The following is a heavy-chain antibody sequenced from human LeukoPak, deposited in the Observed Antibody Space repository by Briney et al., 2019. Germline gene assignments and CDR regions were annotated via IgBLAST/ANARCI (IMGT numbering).Heavy chain of an antibody. CDR1: GYTFTNYY. CDR2: INPSGGTT. Sequence: GSSVKVSCKTSGYTFTNYYIHWVRQAPGQGLEWLGIINPSGGTTTYAQNFQGRVTMTRDTSTSTAYMELSSLRSEDTAVYYCARGSRSSWWPRVDVWGKGTTVTVSS. CDR3: ARGSRSSWWPRVDV. J-gene: IGHJ6*04. V-gene: IGHV1-46*01. D-gene: IGHD6-13*01.